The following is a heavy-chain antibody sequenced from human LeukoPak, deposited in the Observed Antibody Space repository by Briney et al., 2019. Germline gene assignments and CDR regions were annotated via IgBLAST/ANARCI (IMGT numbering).Heavy chain of an antibody. D-gene: IGHD1-26*01. CDR3: AGGGSYYSFYYFDY. CDR1: GGSISSYY. Sequence: SETLSLTCTVSGGSISSYYWSWIRQPPGKGLEWIGYIYYSGSTNYNPSLRSRVTISVDTSKNQFSLKLSSVTAADTAVYYCAGGGSYYSFYYFDYWGQGTLVTVSS. J-gene: IGHJ4*02. CDR2: IYYSGST. V-gene: IGHV4-59*08.